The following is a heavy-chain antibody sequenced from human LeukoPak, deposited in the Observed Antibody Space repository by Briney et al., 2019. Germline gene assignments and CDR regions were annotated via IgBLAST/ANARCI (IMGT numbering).Heavy chain of an antibody. J-gene: IGHJ4*02. Sequence: SETLSLTCAVYGGSFSGYYWSWIRQPPGKGLEWIGEINHSGSTNYNPSLKSRVTISVDTSKNQFSLKLSSVTAADTAVYYCARGPRYYYGSGSYYIVDYWGQGTLVTVSS. V-gene: IGHV4-34*01. CDR3: ARGPRYYYGSGSYYIVDY. D-gene: IGHD3-10*01. CDR2: INHSGST. CDR1: GGSFSGYY.